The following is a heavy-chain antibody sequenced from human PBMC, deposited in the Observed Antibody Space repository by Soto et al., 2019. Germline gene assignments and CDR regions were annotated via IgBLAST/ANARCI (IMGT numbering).Heavy chain of an antibody. Sequence: GGSLRLSCAASGFTFSSYAMSWVRQAPGKGLEWVSAISGSGGSTYYADSVKGRFTISRDNSKNTLYLQMNSLRAEDTAVYYCAKAIAVAGTPGKSVWGQGTTVTVSS. J-gene: IGHJ6*02. CDR1: GFTFSSYA. D-gene: IGHD6-19*01. CDR3: AKAIAVAGTPGKSV. V-gene: IGHV3-23*01. CDR2: ISGSGGST.